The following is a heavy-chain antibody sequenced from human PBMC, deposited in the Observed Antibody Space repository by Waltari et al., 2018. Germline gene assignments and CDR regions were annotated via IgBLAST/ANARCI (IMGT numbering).Heavy chain of an antibody. CDR2: IKSKTDGGST. CDR3: TLPPGWEQP. V-gene: IGHV3-15*01. Sequence: EVQLVESGGGLVKPGGSLRLSCAASGFTFSNAWMSWVLQALGKGLEWVGRIKSKTDGGSTNYAAPVKGRFTIARDDSKNTLYLRMNSLKTEDTAVYYCTLPPGWEQPWGQGTLVTVSS. D-gene: IGHD1-26*01. CDR1: GFTFSNAW. J-gene: IGHJ5*02.